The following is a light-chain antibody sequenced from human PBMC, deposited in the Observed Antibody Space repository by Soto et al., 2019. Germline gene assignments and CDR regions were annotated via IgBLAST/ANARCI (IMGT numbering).Light chain of an antibody. CDR1: SSDVGGYNY. J-gene: IGLJ1*01. CDR3: SSYTSSSTLCV. V-gene: IGLV2-14*01. Sequence: QSVLTQPRSVSGSPGQSVTISCTGTSSDVGGYNYVSWYQQHPGKAPKLMIYEVSNRPSGVSNRFSGSKSGNTASLTISGLQAEDEADYYCSSYTSSSTLCVFGTGTKLTVL. CDR2: EVS.